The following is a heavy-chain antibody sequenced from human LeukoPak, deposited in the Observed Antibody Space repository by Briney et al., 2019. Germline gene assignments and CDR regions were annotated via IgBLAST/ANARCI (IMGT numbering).Heavy chain of an antibody. J-gene: IGHJ5*02. CDR1: GGSISGSSYY. CDR3: ARAVPIVVVTAPQGWFDP. V-gene: IGHV4-39*07. CDR2: IYYSGST. Sequence: SETLSLTCTVSGGSISGSSYYWGWIRQPPGKGLEWIGSIYYSGSTYYNPSLKSRVTISVDTSKNQFSLKLSSVTAADTAVYYCARAVPIVVVTAPQGWFDPWGQGTLVTVSS. D-gene: IGHD2-21*02.